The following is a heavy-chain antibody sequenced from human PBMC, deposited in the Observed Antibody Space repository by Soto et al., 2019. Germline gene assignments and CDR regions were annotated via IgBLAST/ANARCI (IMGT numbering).Heavy chain of an antibody. CDR1: GGSIRSYY. D-gene: IGHD4-17*01. CDR3: ARVYGDYLDY. CDR2: IYYSGST. V-gene: IGHV4-59*01. J-gene: IGHJ4*02. Sequence: SETLSLTCTVSGGSIRSYYWSWIRQPPGKGLEWIGYIYYSGSTNYNPSLKSRVTISVDMSKNQFSLKLSSLTSADTAVYYCARVYGDYLDYWGQGTLVTVSS.